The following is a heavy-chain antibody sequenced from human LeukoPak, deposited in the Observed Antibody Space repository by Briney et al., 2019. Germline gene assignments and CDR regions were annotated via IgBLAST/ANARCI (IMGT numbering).Heavy chain of an antibody. J-gene: IGHJ4*02. Sequence: SETLSLTCTVPADSLSSGGHYWAWIRQLPGKGRESIVFIHDSGGSRHNPSLKDRVPISVDASRKQFALRLSSVTAADTAIYYCARGGNRFGGFYFDYWGQGIQVIVSS. V-gene: IGHV4-31*03. D-gene: IGHD3-10*01. CDR1: ADSLSSGGHY. CDR3: ARGGNRFGGFYFDY. CDR2: IHDSGGS.